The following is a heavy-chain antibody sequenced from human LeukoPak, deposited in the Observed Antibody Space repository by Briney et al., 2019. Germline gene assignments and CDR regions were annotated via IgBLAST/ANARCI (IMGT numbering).Heavy chain of an antibody. D-gene: IGHD3-10*01. CDR2: INHSGST. CDR3: ARDGALRFGEFRRRWWFDP. V-gene: IGHV4-34*01. Sequence: PSETLSLTCAVYGGSFSGYYWSWIRQPPGKGLEWIGEINHSGSTNYNPSLKSRVTISVDTSKNQFSLKLSSVTAADTAVYYCARDGALRFGEFRRRWWFDPWGQGTLVTVSS. CDR1: GGSFSGYY. J-gene: IGHJ5*02.